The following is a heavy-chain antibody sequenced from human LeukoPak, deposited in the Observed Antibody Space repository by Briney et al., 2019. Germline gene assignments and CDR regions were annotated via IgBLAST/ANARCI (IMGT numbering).Heavy chain of an antibody. Sequence: PSETLSLTCAVYGGSFSGYYWSWIRQPPGKGLEWIGEINHSGGTNYNPSLKSRVTISVDTSKNQFSLKLSSVTAADTAVYYCARGYYYDSSGYYYYFDYWGQGTLVTVSS. J-gene: IGHJ4*02. V-gene: IGHV4-34*01. D-gene: IGHD3-22*01. CDR1: GGSFSGYY. CDR2: INHSGGT. CDR3: ARGYYYDSSGYYYYFDY.